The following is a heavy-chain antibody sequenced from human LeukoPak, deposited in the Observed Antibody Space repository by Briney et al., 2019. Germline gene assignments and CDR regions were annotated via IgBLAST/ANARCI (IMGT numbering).Heavy chain of an antibody. J-gene: IGHJ5*02. CDR1: GGSISSYH. Sequence: SETLSLTCSVSGGSISSYHWSWIRQPAGKGLEWIGRIYTSGSTNYNPSLKSRVTISVDKSKNQFSLKLNSVTAADAAVYYCARDYRVIYGPEGFDPWGQGTLVTVSS. CDR2: IYTSGST. V-gene: IGHV4-4*07. D-gene: IGHD2/OR15-2a*01. CDR3: ARDYRVIYGPEGFDP.